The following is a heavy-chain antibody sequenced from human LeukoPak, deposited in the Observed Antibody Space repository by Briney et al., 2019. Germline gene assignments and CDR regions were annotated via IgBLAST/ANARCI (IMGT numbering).Heavy chain of an antibody. CDR1: GGSFSGYY. CDR2: INHSGST. CDR3: ARDHSSSWYQSRAYYYYGMDV. V-gene: IGHV4-34*01. Sequence: SETLSLTCAVYGGSFSGYYWSWIRQPPGKGLEWIGEINHSGSTNYNPSLKSRVTISVDTSKNQFSLKLSSVTAADTAVYYCARDHSSSWYQSRAYYYYGMDVWGQGTTVTVSS. D-gene: IGHD6-13*01. J-gene: IGHJ6*02.